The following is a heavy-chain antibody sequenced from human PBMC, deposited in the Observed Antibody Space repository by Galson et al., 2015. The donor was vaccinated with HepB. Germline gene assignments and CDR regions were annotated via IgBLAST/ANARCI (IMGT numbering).Heavy chain of an antibody. CDR2: ISAYNGNT. V-gene: IGHV1-18*01. CDR3: ASQAPTSGYMRDY. J-gene: IGHJ4*02. D-gene: IGHD3-22*01. CDR1: GYTFTSYG. Sequence: QSGAEVKKPGASVKVSCKASGYTFTSYGISWVRQAPGQGLEWMGWISAYNGNTNYAQKLQGRVTITADKSTSTAYMELSSLRSEDTAVYYCASQAPTSGYMRDYWGQGTLVTVSS.